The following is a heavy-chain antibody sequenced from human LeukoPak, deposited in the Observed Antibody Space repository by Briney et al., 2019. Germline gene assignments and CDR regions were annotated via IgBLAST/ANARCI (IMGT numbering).Heavy chain of an antibody. Sequence: PSETLSLTCAVYGGSFSGYYWSWIRQPPGKGLEWIGEINHSGSTNYNPSLKSRVTISVDTSKNQFSLKLSSVTAADTAVYYCARERENAFDIWGQGTMVTVSS. CDR1: GGSFSGYY. CDR3: ARERENAFDI. V-gene: IGHV4-34*01. J-gene: IGHJ3*02. CDR2: INHSGST.